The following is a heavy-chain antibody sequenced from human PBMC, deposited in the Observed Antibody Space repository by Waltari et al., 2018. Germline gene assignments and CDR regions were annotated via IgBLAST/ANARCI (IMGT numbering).Heavy chain of an antibody. Sequence: QVQLQQWGAGLLKPSETLSLTCAVYGGSFSGYYWSWIRQPPGTGLEWIGEINHSGSTNYNPALKSRVTISVDTSKNQFSLKLSSVTAADTAVYYCARTYSSGWSDAFDIWGQGTMVTVSS. CDR2: INHSGST. CDR3: ARTYSSGWSDAFDI. CDR1: GGSFSGYY. V-gene: IGHV4-34*01. J-gene: IGHJ3*02. D-gene: IGHD6-19*01.